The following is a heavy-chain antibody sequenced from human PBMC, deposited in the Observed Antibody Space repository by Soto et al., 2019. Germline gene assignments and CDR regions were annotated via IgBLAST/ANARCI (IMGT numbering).Heavy chain of an antibody. CDR2: INHSGST. J-gene: IGHJ5*02. V-gene: IGHV4-34*01. CDR1: GLSFSGYY. Sequence: SETLSLTCAVYGLSFSGYYWSWIRQPPGKGLEWIGEINHSGSTNYNPSLKSRVTISVDTSKNQFSLKLSSVTAADTAVYYCARAGSGSYYRYNWFDPWGQGTLVTVS. CDR3: ARAGSGSYYRYNWFDP. D-gene: IGHD3-10*01.